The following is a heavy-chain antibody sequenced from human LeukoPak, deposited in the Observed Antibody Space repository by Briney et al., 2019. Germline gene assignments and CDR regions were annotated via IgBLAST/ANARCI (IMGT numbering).Heavy chain of an antibody. D-gene: IGHD3-16*02. CDR3: ARSMLYYDYVWGSYPRGPFDY. Sequence: SETLSLTCAVYGGSFSGYYWSWIRQPPGKGLEWIGEINHSGSTNYNPSLKSRVTISVDTSKNQFSLKLSSATAADTAVYYCARSMLYYDYVWGSYPRGPFDYWGQGTLVTVSS. V-gene: IGHV4-34*01. J-gene: IGHJ4*02. CDR1: GGSFSGYY. CDR2: INHSGST.